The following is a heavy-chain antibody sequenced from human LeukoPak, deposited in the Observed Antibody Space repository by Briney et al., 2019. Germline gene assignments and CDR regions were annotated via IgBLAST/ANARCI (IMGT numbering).Heavy chain of an antibody. V-gene: IGHV3-23*01. CDR1: GFTFSSYA. Sequence: PGGSLRLSCAASGFTFSSYAMSWVRQAPGKGLEWVSAISGGGGSTYYADSVKGRFTISRDNSKNTLYLQMNSLRAEDTAVYYCAKGVGYDILTGRPHAFDIWGQGTMVTVSS. CDR2: ISGGGGST. CDR3: AKGVGYDILTGRPHAFDI. D-gene: IGHD3-9*01. J-gene: IGHJ3*02.